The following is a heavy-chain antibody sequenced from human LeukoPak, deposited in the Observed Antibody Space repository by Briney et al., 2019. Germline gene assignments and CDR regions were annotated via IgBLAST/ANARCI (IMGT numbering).Heavy chain of an antibody. CDR2: ISWNSGSI. CDR3: ARDWYGMDV. Sequence: GGSLRLSCAASGFTFDDYAMHWVRHAPGKGLEWVSGISWNSGSIGYADSVKGRFTISRDNAKNSLYLQMNSLRAEDTAVYYCARDWYGMDVWGQGTTVTVSS. V-gene: IGHV3-9*01. J-gene: IGHJ6*02. CDR1: GFTFDDYA.